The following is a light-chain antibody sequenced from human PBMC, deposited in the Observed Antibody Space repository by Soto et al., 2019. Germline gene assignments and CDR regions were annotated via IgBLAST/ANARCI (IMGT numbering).Light chain of an antibody. V-gene: IGKV4-1*01. J-gene: IGKJ1*01. Sequence: DRGTINHKTSQSVLYDSNNKNYLAWYQQKPGQHPKLLIYWASTRESGVPDRFSGTGSVTGISLHTSCVCGHDMPAYPRQQSHILLQLLGPGTKVDIK. CDR2: WAS. CDR3: QQSHILLQL. CDR1: QSVLYDSNNKNY.